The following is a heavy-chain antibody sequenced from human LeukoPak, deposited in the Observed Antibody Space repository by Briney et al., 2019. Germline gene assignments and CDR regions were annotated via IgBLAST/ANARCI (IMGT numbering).Heavy chain of an antibody. Sequence: GGSLRLSCAASGFTFSSYDMHWVRQATGKGLEWVSAIGTAGDTYYPGSVKGRFTISRDNAKNSLYLQMNSLRAEDTAVYYCARELAAVEAYDILTGSYGMDVWGQGTTVTVSS. CDR2: IGTAGDT. D-gene: IGHD3-9*01. V-gene: IGHV3-13*01. J-gene: IGHJ6*02. CDR3: ARELAAVEAYDILTGSYGMDV. CDR1: GFTFSSYD.